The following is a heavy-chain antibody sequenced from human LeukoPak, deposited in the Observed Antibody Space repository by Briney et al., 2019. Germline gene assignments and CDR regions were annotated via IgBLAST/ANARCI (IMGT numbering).Heavy chain of an antibody. D-gene: IGHD1-26*01. CDR3: ARGRVSFPIGWFDP. Sequence: SETLSLTCTVSGGSISSYYWSWIRQPAGKGLEWIGRIYTSGSTNYNPSLKSRVTMSVDTSKNQFSLKLSSVTAADTAVYYCARGRVSFPIGWFDPWGQGTLVTVSS. CDR1: GGSISSYY. J-gene: IGHJ5*02. V-gene: IGHV4-4*07. CDR2: IYTSGST.